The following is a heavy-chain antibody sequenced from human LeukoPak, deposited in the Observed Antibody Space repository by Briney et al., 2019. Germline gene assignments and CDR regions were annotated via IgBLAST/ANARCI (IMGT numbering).Heavy chain of an antibody. J-gene: IGHJ4*02. CDR1: GYTFSDYT. D-gene: IGHD3-9*01. CDR2: IIPIFGTA. Sequence: ASVKVSCKASGYTFSDYTIHWVRQAPGQRLEWIGGIIPIFGTANYAQKFQGRVTMTTDTSTSTAYMELRSLRSDDTAVYYCARGGVLRYFDWLFPFDYWGQGTLVTVSS. V-gene: IGHV1-69*05. CDR3: ARGGVLRYFDWLFPFDY.